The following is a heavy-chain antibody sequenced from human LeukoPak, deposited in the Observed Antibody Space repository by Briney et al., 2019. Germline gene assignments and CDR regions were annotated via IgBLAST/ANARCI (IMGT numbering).Heavy chain of an antibody. CDR1: GDFISGYY. Sequence: PSETLSLTCTVSGDFISGYYWNWIRQSPGKGLEWIGYIFYTGDTDYNPSLRSRVTMSVDRSNNRFSLQLASVTTADSAFYYCARAYRLTSPRGFDPWGPGILVTVSS. V-gene: IGHV4-59*01. CDR2: IFYTGDT. D-gene: IGHD3-16*02. CDR3: ARAYRLTSPRGFDP. J-gene: IGHJ5*02.